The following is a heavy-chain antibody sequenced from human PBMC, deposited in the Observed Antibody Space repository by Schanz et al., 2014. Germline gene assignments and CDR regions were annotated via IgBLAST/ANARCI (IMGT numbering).Heavy chain of an antibody. V-gene: IGHV3-30*03. D-gene: IGHD2-15*01. Sequence: VQLVESGGGLVQPGGSLRLSCAASGFTVSKNYMSWVRQAPGKGLEWVALISYDGNNKYYADSVKGRFTISRDNSKNTLYLRMISLRAEDTAMFYCAREIPAGGHFDYWGQGTLVSVSS. CDR1: GFTVSKNY. J-gene: IGHJ4*02. CDR3: AREIPAGGHFDY. CDR2: ISYDGNNK.